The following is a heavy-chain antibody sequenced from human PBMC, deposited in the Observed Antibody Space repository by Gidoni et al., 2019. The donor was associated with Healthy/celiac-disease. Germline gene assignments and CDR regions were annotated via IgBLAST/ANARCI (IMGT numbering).Heavy chain of an antibody. CDR2: INHSGST. CDR1: GGSFSGYY. Sequence: QVQLQQWGAGLLKPSETLSLTCAVYGGSFSGYYWSWIRQPPGKGLEWIGEINHSGSTNYNPSLKSRVTISVDTSKNQFSLKLSSVTAADTAVYYCARDHTTRGAFDIWGQGTMVTVSS. V-gene: IGHV4-34*01. D-gene: IGHD1-26*01. CDR3: ARDHTTRGAFDI. J-gene: IGHJ3*02.